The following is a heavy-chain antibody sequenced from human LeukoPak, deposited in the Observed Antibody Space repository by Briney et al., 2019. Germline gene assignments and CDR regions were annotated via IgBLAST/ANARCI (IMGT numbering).Heavy chain of an antibody. CDR1: GFTFSRYW. CDR2: INSDGSAT. J-gene: IGHJ5*02. V-gene: IGHV3-74*03. Sequence: SGGSLRLSCEASGFTFSRYWMHWVRQAPGKGLMWVSRINSDGSATTYADFVKGRFTISRDNAKNTVYLQMNSLRVGDTAIYYCERDYGAWGQGTLVTVSP. D-gene: IGHD4/OR15-4a*01. CDR3: ERDYGA.